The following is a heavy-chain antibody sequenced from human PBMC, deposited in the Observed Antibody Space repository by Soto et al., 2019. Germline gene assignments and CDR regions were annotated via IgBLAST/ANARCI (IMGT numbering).Heavy chain of an antibody. Sequence: ASVKVSCKASGYTFTSYDINWVRQATGQGLEWMGWMNPNSGNTGYAQKFQGRVTMTRNTSISTAYMELSSLRSEDTAVYYCARVLVVVVAATRYYYGMGVWGQGTTVTVSS. CDR1: GYTFTSYD. CDR2: MNPNSGNT. V-gene: IGHV1-8*01. D-gene: IGHD2-15*01. CDR3: ARVLVVVVAATRYYYGMGV. J-gene: IGHJ6*02.